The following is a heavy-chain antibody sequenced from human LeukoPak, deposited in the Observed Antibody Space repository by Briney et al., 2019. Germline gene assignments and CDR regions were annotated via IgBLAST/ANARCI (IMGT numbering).Heavy chain of an antibody. D-gene: IGHD2-2*01. J-gene: IGHJ4*02. V-gene: IGHV3-48*01. CDR1: GFTVSSNY. CDR2: ISSSSSII. CDR3: ARVNCSSTSCHQFTRAFFDC. Sequence: GGSLRLSCAASGFTVSSNYMSWVRQAPGKGLEWVSYISSSSSIIYYADSVKGRLTISRDNAKNSLYLQMNSLRAEDTAVCYCARVNCSSTSCHQFTRAFFDCWGRGTLVIVSS.